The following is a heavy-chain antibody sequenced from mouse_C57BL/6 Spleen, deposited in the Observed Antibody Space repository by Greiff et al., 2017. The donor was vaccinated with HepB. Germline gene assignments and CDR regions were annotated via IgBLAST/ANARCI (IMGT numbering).Heavy chain of an antibody. V-gene: IGHV3-2*02. CDR2: ISYSGST. J-gene: IGHJ2*01. CDR1: GYSITSGYG. Sequence: EVKLVESGPGLVKPSQSLSLTCTVTGYSITSGYGWNWVRQFPGNKLEWMGYISYSGSTNYIPSLKSLISITRATSKNQFFLQLKSVTTEDTATYYCARTARIKDWSQGTTLTVAS. CDR3: ARTARIKD. D-gene: IGHD1-2*01.